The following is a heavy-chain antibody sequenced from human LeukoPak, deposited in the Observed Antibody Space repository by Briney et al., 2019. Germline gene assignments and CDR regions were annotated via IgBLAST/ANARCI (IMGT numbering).Heavy chain of an antibody. CDR3: ARGTTVNGYYGMDV. V-gene: IGHV3-23*01. Sequence: PGGSLRLSCAASGFTFSSYAMSWVRQAPGKGLEWVSAISGSGGSTYYADSVKGRFTISRDNSKNTLYLQMNSLRAEDTAVYYCARGTTVNGYYGMDVWGQGTTVTVSS. J-gene: IGHJ6*02. CDR1: GFTFSSYA. D-gene: IGHD4-17*01. CDR2: ISGSGGST.